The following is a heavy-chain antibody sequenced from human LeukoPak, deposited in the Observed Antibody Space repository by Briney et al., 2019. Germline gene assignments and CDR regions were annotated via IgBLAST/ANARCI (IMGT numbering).Heavy chain of an antibody. Sequence: EASVKVSCKASGYTFNSYYMHWVRQAPGQGLEWMGIINPRGGSTSYAQKFQGRVTMTRDTSISTAYMELSRLRSDDTAVYYCARARVWYYSSSSPIDYWGQGTLVTVSS. D-gene: IGHD6-6*01. V-gene: IGHV1-46*02. CDR2: INPRGGST. CDR1: GYTFNSYY. J-gene: IGHJ4*02. CDR3: ARARVWYYSSSSPIDY.